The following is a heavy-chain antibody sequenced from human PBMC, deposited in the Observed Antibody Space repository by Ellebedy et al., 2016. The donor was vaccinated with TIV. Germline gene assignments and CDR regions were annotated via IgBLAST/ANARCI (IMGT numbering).Heavy chain of an antibody. Sequence: GGSLGLSXAASGFTFRSYAMAWVRQPPGKGLEWVSATSGGGGSTDYADSVKGRFTISRDNSKNTLYLQMNSLRADDSAVYYCAAPAAILYYHYGMDVWGQGTTVTVSS. CDR1: GFTFRSYA. D-gene: IGHD2-2*01. J-gene: IGHJ6*02. CDR2: TSGGGGST. V-gene: IGHV3-23*01. CDR3: AAPAAILYYHYGMDV.